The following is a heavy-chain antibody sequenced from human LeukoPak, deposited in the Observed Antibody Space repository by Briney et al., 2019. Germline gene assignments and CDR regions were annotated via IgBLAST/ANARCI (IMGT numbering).Heavy chain of an antibody. CDR2: IRYDGSNK. J-gene: IGHJ3*02. D-gene: IGHD1-1*01. CDR1: GFTFSSYG. CDR3: ARRIRNWNDNAFDI. V-gene: IGHV3-30*02. Sequence: GGSLRLSCAASGFTFSSYGMHWVRQAPGKGLEWVAFIRYDGSNKYYADSVKGRFTISRDNSKNTLYLQMNSLRAEDTAVYYCARRIRNWNDNAFDIWGQGTMVTVSS.